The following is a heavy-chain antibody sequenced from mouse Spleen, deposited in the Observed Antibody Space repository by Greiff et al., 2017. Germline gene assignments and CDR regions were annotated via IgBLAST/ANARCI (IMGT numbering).Heavy chain of an antibody. D-gene: IGHD2-14*01. V-gene: IGHV5-16*01. CDR2: INYDGSST. CDR3: AREVLYAMDY. CDR1: GFTFSDYY. Sequence: EVQLVESEGGLVQPGSSMKLSCTASGFTFSDYYMAWVRQVPEKGLEWVANINYDGSSTYYMDSLKSRFIISRDNAKNILYLQMSSLKSEDTATYYCAREVLYAMDYWGQGTSVTVSS. J-gene: IGHJ4*01.